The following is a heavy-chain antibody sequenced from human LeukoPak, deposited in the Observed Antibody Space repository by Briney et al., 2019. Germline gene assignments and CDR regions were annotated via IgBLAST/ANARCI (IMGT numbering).Heavy chain of an antibody. D-gene: IGHD5-12*01. J-gene: IGHJ3*02. CDR2: IYSGGST. V-gene: IGHV3-53*01. Sequence: GGSLRLSCAASGFTVSSNYMSWVRQAPGKGLEWVSVIYSGGSTYYADSVKGRFTISRDNSKNTLYLQMNSLRAEDTAVYYCARDSAAIVAKDAFDIWGQGTMVTVSS. CDR3: ARDSAAIVAKDAFDI. CDR1: GFTVSSNY.